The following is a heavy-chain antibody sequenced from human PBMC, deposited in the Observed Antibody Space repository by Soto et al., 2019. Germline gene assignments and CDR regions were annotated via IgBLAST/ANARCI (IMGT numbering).Heavy chain of an antibody. CDR1: GFTFSSYA. D-gene: IGHD3-3*01. Sequence: GGSLRLSCAASGFTFSSYAMSWVRQAPGKGLEWVSAISGSGGSTYYADSVKGRFTISRDNSKNTLYLQMNSLRAEDTAVYYCAKKTFGVVTHPGPDMDVWGKGTTVTVSS. V-gene: IGHV3-23*01. CDR3: AKKTFGVVTHPGPDMDV. CDR2: ISGSGGST. J-gene: IGHJ6*03.